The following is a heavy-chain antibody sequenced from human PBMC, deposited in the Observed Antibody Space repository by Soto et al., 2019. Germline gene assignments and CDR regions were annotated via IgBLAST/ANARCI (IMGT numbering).Heavy chain of an antibody. CDR2: IYYSGST. CDR3: ARGYGDYPHAFDF. D-gene: IGHD4-17*01. CDR1: CGSISSGGYY. V-gene: IGHV4-31*03. Sequence: QVQLQESGPGLVKPSQTLSLTCTVSCGSISSGGYYWSWIRQHPGKGLEWIGYIYYSGSTYYNPSLKSRVTILVDTSKNQFSLKLSSVTAADTAVYYCARGYGDYPHAFDFWGQGTMVTVSS. J-gene: IGHJ3*01.